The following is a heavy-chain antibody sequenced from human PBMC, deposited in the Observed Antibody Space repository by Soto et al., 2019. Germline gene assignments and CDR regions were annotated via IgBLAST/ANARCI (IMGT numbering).Heavy chain of an antibody. CDR1: GYSFTSYW. D-gene: IGHD2-8*01. CDR2: IDPSDSYT. V-gene: IGHV5-10-1*01. Sequence: GESLKISCKGSGYSFTSYWISWVRQMPGKGLEWMGRIDPSDSYTNYSPSFQGHVTISADKSISTAYLQWSSLKASDTAMYYCARHVRQIRYCTNDVCYTPGADYWGQGTLVTVSS. CDR3: ARHVRQIRYCTNDVCYTPGADY. J-gene: IGHJ4*02.